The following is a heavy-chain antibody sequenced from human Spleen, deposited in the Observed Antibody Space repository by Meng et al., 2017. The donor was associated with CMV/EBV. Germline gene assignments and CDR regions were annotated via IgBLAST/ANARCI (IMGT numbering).Heavy chain of an antibody. CDR3: ARDALSSTSCYTCTWFDY. J-gene: IGHJ4*02. CDR1: GFTFSDYY. D-gene: IGHD2-2*02. Sequence: GGSLRLSCAASGFTFSDYYMSWIRQAPGKGLEWVSYISSSGSTIYYADSVKGRFTISRDNAKNSLYLQMNSLRAEDTAVYYCARDALSSTSCYTCTWFDYWGQGTLVTVSS. V-gene: IGHV3-11*01. CDR2: ISSSGSTI.